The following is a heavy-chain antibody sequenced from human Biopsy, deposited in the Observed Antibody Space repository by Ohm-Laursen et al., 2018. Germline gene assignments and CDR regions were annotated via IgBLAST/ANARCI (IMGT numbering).Heavy chain of an antibody. J-gene: IGHJ5*02. CDR2: INPSGGST. D-gene: IGHD3-22*01. V-gene: IGHV1-46*01. CDR1: GYTFTSYY. Sequence: ASVKVSCKASGYTFTSYYMHWVRQAPGQGLEWMGIINPSGGSTTSAQKFQGRVTMTRDTSTSTVYMELSSLRSEDTAVYYCARNAWPTLSTMIVVVKGFNWFDPWGQGTLVTVSS. CDR3: ARNAWPTLSTMIVVVKGFNWFDP.